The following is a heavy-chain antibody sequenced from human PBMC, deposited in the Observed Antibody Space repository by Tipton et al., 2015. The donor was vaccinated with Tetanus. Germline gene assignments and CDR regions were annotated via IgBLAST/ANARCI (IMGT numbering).Heavy chain of an antibody. J-gene: IGHJ4*02. D-gene: IGHD3-22*01. CDR3: ARNYYDSSGYGPGDY. CDR1: GYSFTSYW. V-gene: IGHV5-51*01. Sequence: QLVQSGAEVKKPGESLKISCKGSGYSFTSYWIGWVRQMPGKGLEWMGIIYPGDSDTRYSPSFQGQVTISAEKSISTTYLQWSSLKASDPAMYYCARNYYDSSGYGPGDYWGQGTLVTVSS. CDR2: IYPGDSDT.